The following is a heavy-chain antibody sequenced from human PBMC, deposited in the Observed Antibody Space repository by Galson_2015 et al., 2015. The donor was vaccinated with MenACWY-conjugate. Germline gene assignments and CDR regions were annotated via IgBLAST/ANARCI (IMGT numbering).Heavy chain of an antibody. Sequence: ETLSLTCAVSGGSITTRRYHWAWIRQTPGKGLEWIRTVSHSGKAYYKPSLKRRVSISIDTSKSQFSLRIISMTAADTAVYYCARDRSNDDYWSGFPGYYFDHWGQGNLATVSS. CDR2: VSHSGKA. D-gene: IGHD3-3*01. CDR1: GGSITTRRYH. J-gene: IGHJ4*02. CDR3: ARDRSNDDYWSGFPGYYFDH. V-gene: IGHV4-39*07.